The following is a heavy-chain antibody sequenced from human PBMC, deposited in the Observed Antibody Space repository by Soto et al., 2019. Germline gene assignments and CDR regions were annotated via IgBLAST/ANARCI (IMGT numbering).Heavy chain of an antibody. CDR2: IHYSGST. CDR1: GGSISSGGYC. D-gene: IGHD2-2*01. V-gene: IGHV4-31*03. J-gene: IGHJ4*02. CDR3: ARGEVLPAASLDY. Sequence: SETLSLTCTVSGGSISSGGYCWSWIRQRPGKGLEWIGDIHYSGSTFYNPSLKSRVTISVDTSENQFSLKLSSMTAADTAVYYCARGEVLPAASLDYWGQGTLVTVSS.